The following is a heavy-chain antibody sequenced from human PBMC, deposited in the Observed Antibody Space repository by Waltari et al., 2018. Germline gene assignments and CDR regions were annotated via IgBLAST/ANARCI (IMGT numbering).Heavy chain of an antibody. J-gene: IGHJ3*02. V-gene: IGHV4-59*08. CDR1: GGSISSYY. Sequence: QVQLQESGPGLVKPSETLSLTCTVSGGSISSYYWSWIRQPPGKGLEWIGYIYYSGSTNYNPSLKSRVTISVDTSKNQFALKLSSVTAADTAVYYCARPRRSSSWPDAFDIWGQGTMVTVSS. D-gene: IGHD6-13*01. CDR3: ARPRRSSSWPDAFDI. CDR2: IYYSGST.